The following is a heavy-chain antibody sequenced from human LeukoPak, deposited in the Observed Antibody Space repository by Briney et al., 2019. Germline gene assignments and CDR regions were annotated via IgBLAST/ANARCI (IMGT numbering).Heavy chain of an antibody. CDR3: ARGSTNWSFDAFDI. J-gene: IGHJ3*02. Sequence: ASVKVSCKASGYTFTGYYMHWVRQAPGQGLEWMGWINPNSGGTNYAQKFQGRVTMTRDTSISTAYMELSRLRSDDTAVYYCARGSTNWSFDAFDIWGQGTMVTVSS. CDR1: GYTFTGYY. CDR2: INPNSGGT. V-gene: IGHV1-2*02. D-gene: IGHD1-20*01.